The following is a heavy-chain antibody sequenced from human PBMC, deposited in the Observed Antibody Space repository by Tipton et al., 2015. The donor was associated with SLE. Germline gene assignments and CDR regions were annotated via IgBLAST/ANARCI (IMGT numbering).Heavy chain of an antibody. V-gene: IGHV4-34*01. CDR1: GGSFSGYY. CDR2: INHSGST. CDR3: ARGLGVVVAVAFDI. J-gene: IGHJ3*02. Sequence: SLTCAVYGGSFSGYYWSWIRQPPGKGLEWIGEINHSGSTNYNPSLKSRVTISLDTSKNQFSLKLSSGTAADTAVYYCARGLGVVVAVAFDIWGQGTMVTVSS. D-gene: IGHD2-15*01.